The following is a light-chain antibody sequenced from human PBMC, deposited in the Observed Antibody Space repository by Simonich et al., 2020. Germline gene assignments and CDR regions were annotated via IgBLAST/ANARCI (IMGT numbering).Light chain of an antibody. J-gene: IGLJ2*01. V-gene: IGLV2-14*03. CDR1: SSDVGGYNY. CDR2: DVS. Sequence: QSALNQPASVSGSPGQSITISCPGTSSDVGGYNYVSWYQQNPGKAPKLKIYDVSNRPSGVSNRFSGSKSGNTASLTISGLQAEDEADYYCSSYTSSSTVVFGGGTKLTVL. CDR3: SSYTSSSTVV.